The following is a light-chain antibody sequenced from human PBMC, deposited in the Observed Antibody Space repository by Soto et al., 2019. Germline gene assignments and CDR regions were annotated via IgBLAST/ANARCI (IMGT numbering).Light chain of an antibody. CDR1: QSVSASY. Sequence: EIVLTQSPGTLSLSPGERATLSCRASQSVSASYLAWYQQKPGQAPRLLIYGASTRPTGIPDRFSGSGSGTDFTLTISRLEPEDLAVYYCQRYGTSSLTFGGGTKVDIK. J-gene: IGKJ4*01. CDR3: QRYGTSSLT. CDR2: GAS. V-gene: IGKV3-20*01.